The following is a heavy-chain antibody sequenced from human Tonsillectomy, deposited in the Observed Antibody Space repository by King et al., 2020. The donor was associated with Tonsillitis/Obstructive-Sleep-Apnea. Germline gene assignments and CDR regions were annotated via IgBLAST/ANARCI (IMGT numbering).Heavy chain of an antibody. D-gene: IGHD4-11*01. Sequence: QLQESGPGLVKPSGTLSLTCVVSGDSISSSNWWSWVRQPPGKGLEWIGDIYHNGGTTYNPSLTSRVTISLNKSKNHFSLILMSVTAADTAVYYCARDARMTTVTTNWFDLWGQGTLVTVSS. J-gene: IGHJ5*02. V-gene: IGHV4-4*02. CDR3: ARDARMTTVTTNWFDL. CDR2: IYHNGGT. CDR1: GDSISSSNW.